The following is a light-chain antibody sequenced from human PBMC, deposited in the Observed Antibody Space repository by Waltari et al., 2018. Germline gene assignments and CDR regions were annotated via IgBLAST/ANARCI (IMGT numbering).Light chain of an antibody. CDR2: HAS. CDR3: QNHERLPAM. CDR1: QNVGTY. Sequence: EIVLTQSPGTLSLSPGERATLSCRASQNVGTYLAWYQQKPGQAPRLLIYHASNRATGIPDRFSGSGSGTDFSLTISRLEPEDFAVYYCQNHERLPAMFGQGTNVEIK. V-gene: IGKV3-20*01. J-gene: IGKJ1*01.